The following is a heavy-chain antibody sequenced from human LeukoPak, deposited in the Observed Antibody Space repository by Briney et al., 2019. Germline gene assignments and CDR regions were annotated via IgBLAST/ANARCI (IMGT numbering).Heavy chain of an antibody. D-gene: IGHD2-2*01. J-gene: IGHJ5*02. V-gene: IGHV1-18*01. CDR1: GYTFTSYG. CDR3: ALGYCSSTSCYPLTRFDP. CDR2: ISAYNGNT. Sequence: ASVKVSCKASGYTFTSYGISWVRQAPGQGLEWMGWISAYNGNTNYAQKLQGRVTMTTDTSASTAYMELRSLRSDDTAVYYCALGYCSSTSCYPLTRFDPWGQGTLVTVSS.